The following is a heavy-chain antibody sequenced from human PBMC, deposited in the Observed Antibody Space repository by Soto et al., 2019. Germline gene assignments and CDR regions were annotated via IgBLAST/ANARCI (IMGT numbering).Heavy chain of an antibody. J-gene: IGHJ4*02. CDR3: ARARVYATGPLDF. V-gene: IGHV3-21*06. CDR2: ISSSSDYI. D-gene: IGHD6-13*01. CDR1: GFTFSSYS. Sequence: SLRLSCAASGFTFSSYSMNWVRQAPGKGLEWVSSISSSSDYIYYADSMKGRVTISRDNAKNSLFLDMNSLTGEDTAVYYCARARVYATGPLDFWGQGTLVTVSS.